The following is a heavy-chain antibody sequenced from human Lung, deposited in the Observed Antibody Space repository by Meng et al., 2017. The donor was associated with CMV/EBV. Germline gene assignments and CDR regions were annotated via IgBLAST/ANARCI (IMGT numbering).Heavy chain of an antibody. Sequence: SETLSLXXAVYGGSFSSYYWTWMRQPPGKGLEWIGEINHSGGINYKPSLKSRVAILVDTSKNQFSLKLSSLTAADTAVYYCLRGPQVSWLRSRLAAFDMWGQGXMVTVSS. CDR1: GGSFSSYY. CDR2: INHSGGI. J-gene: IGHJ3*02. CDR3: LRGPQVSWLRSRLAAFDM. D-gene: IGHD5-12*01. V-gene: IGHV4-34*01.